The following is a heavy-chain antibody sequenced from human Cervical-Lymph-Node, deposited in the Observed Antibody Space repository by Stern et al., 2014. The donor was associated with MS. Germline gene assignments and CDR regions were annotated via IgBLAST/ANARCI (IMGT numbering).Heavy chain of an antibody. CDR1: GYTFTNYY. V-gene: IGHV1-46*01. D-gene: IGHD3-16*01. CDR3: TRAVGGVGRE. Sequence: VQLVQSGPEVKKPGASVMVSCKTSGYTFTNYYIHWVRQAPGQGLEWLGIINPNGSVTASAPKFQGRLTMTRDTSTTTVYMRRLTLTSEDTARYYCTRAVGGVGREWGQGTLVFVSS. CDR2: INPNGSVT. J-gene: IGHJ4*02.